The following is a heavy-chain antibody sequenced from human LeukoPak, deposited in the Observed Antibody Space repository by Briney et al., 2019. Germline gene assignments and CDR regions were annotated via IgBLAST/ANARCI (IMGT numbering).Heavy chain of an antibody. J-gene: IGHJ6*02. CDR3: ATISQYYYDSSGYFRYGMDV. V-gene: IGHV3-21*01. CDR2: ISSSSYI. Sequence: GGSLRLSCAASGFTFSSYSMNWVRQAPGKGLEWVSSISSSSYIYYADSVKGRFTISRDNAKNSLYLQMNSLRAEDTAVYYCATISQYYYDSSGYFRYGMDVWGQGTTVTVSS. CDR1: GFTFSSYS. D-gene: IGHD3-22*01.